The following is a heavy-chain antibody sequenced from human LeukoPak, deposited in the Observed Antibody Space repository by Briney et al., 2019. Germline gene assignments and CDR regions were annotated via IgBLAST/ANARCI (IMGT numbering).Heavy chain of an antibody. CDR2: INPSGGNT. CDR3: AVAVAGSYYFDY. V-gene: IGHV1-46*01. J-gene: IGHJ4*02. Sequence: ASVKVSCKASGYTFTSYYMHWVRQAPGQGLEWMGIINPSGGNTNYAQKLQGRVTMTTDTSTSTAYMELRSLRSDDTAVYYCAVAVAGSYYFDYWGQGTLVTVSS. D-gene: IGHD6-19*01. CDR1: GYTFTSYY.